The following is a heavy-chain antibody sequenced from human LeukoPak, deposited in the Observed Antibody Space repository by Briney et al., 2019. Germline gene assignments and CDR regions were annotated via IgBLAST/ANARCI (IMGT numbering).Heavy chain of an antibody. CDR1: GFTFSRYV. J-gene: IGHJ6*02. CDR3: ARLSRDSGGLDV. Sequence: GGSLRLSCAASGFTFSRYVMHRVRQAPGKGLEWVAVISYDGSDKYYADSVKGRFTISRDTSKNTLFLQMNSLRAEDTAVYYCARLSRDSGGLDVWGQGTTVTVSS. V-gene: IGHV3-30-3*01. D-gene: IGHD1-14*01. CDR2: ISYDGSDK.